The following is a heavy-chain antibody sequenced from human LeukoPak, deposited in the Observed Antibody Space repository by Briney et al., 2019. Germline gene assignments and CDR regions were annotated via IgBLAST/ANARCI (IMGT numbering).Heavy chain of an antibody. V-gene: IGHV3-30*02. Sequence: GGSLRLSCAASGFTFSSYGMHWVRQAPGKGLEWVAFIRYDGSNKYYADSVKGRFTISRDNSKNTLYLQMNSLRAEDTAVYYCAKARRNIAARIPGGDYWGQGTLVTVSS. CDR3: AKARRNIAARIPGGDY. CDR2: IRYDGSNK. D-gene: IGHD6-6*01. J-gene: IGHJ4*02. CDR1: GFTFSSYG.